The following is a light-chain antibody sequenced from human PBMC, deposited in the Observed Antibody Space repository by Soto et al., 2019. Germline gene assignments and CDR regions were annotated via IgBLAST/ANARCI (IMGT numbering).Light chain of an antibody. Sequence: QLVLTQPPSVSGAPGQRVTISCTGSSSNIGAGYDVHWYQQLPGTAPKLLIYGNSNRPSGVPDRFSGSKSGTSASLAITGLQAEDEADYYCQSYDSSLSGPTHKVFGTGTKLTVL. CDR1: SSNIGAGYD. V-gene: IGLV1-40*01. CDR3: QSYDSSLSGPTHKV. CDR2: GNS. J-gene: IGLJ1*01.